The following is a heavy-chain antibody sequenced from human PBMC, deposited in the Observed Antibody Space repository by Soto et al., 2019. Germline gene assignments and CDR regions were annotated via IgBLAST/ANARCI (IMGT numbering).Heavy chain of an antibody. D-gene: IGHD6-6*01. J-gene: IGHJ4*02. Sequence: GGSLRLSCAASGFTFDDYAMHWVRQAPGKGLEWVSGISWNSGSIGYADSVKGRFTISRDNAKNSLYLQMNSLRAEDTALYYCAKEVGIAARSLDYWGQGTLVTVSS. V-gene: IGHV3-9*01. CDR3: AKEVGIAARSLDY. CDR2: ISWNSGSI. CDR1: GFTFDDYA.